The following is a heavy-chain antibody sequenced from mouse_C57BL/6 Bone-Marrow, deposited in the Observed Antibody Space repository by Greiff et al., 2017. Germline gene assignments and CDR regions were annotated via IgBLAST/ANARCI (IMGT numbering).Heavy chain of an antibody. CDR3: ANGINPNPHPTPNPNPNPNPNPYPNPTPDHCPDQTAPYYDY. D-gene: IGHD3-2*01. CDR1: GYTFTSYW. J-gene: IGHJ2*01. Sequence: QVQLQQPGAELVKPGASVKLSCKASGYTFTSYWMHWVKQRPGQGLEWIGMIHPNSGSTNYNEKFKSKATLTVDKSSSTAYMQLSSLTSEDSAVSSYANGINPNPHPTPNPNPNPNPNPYPNPTPDHCPDQTAPYYDYWGQGTTLTVSS. CDR2: IHPNSGST. V-gene: IGHV1-64*01.